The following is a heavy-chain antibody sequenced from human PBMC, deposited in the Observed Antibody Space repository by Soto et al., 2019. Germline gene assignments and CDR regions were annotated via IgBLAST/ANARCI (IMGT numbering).Heavy chain of an antibody. CDR3: ASAAPRGFDWFDP. CDR2: IYHSGST. CDR1: GGSICSSNW. Sequence: SETLSLTCAVSGGSICSSNWWSWVRQPPGKGLEWIGEIYHSGSTNYNPSLKSRVTISVDKSKNQFSLKLSSVTAADTAVYYCASAAPRGFDWFDPWGQGTLVTVSS. V-gene: IGHV4-4*02. J-gene: IGHJ5*02. D-gene: IGHD2-15*01.